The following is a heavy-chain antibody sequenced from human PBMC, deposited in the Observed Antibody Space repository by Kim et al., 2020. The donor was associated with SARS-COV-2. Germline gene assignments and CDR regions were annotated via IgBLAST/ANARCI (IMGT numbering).Heavy chain of an antibody. CDR1: GFTFSSYS. V-gene: IGHV3-21*01. CDR2: ISSSSSYI. Sequence: GGSLRLSCAASGFTFSSYSMNWVRQAPGKGLEWVSSISSSSSYIYYADSVKGRFTISRDNAKNSLYLQMNSLRAEDTAVYYCARERHSSSWYSYYYYGMDVWGQGTTVTVSS. CDR3: ARERHSSSWYSYYYYGMDV. J-gene: IGHJ6*02. D-gene: IGHD6-13*01.